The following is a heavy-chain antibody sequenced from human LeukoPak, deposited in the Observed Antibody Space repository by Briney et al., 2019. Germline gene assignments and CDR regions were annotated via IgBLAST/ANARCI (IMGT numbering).Heavy chain of an antibody. J-gene: IGHJ5*02. CDR2: ISGSGGST. CDR3: AKSPSIRWTNNWFDP. D-gene: IGHD4-23*01. CDR1: GFTFSSYA. V-gene: IGHV3-23*01. Sequence: GGSLRLSCAASGFTFSSYAMSWVRQAPGKGLEWVSAISGSGGSTYYADSVKGRFTISRDNSKNTLYLQMNSLRAEDTAVYYCAKSPSIRWTNNWFDPWGQGTLVTVSS.